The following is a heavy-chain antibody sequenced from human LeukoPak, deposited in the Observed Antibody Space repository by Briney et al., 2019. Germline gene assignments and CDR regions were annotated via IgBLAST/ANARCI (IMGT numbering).Heavy chain of an antibody. J-gene: IGHJ3*02. CDR3: ARDHPVRYVVRGVLIGYAFDI. D-gene: IGHD3-10*01. CDR2: IIPIFGTA. Sequence: GASVKVSCKASGGTFSSYAISWVRQAPGQGLEWMGGIIPIFGTANYAQKFQGRVTITADESTSTAYMELSSLRSEDTAVYYCARDHPVRYVVRGVLIGYAFDIWGQGTMVTVSS. CDR1: GGTFSSYA. V-gene: IGHV1-69*13.